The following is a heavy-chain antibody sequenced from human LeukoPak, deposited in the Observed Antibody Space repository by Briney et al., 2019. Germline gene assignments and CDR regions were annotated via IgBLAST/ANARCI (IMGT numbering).Heavy chain of an antibody. J-gene: IGHJ4*02. CDR3: AGWEYSSSWYWIDY. CDR1: GITISNHW. D-gene: IGHD6-13*01. Sequence: PGGSLRLSCAASGITISNHWMTWVRQAPGKGLEWVANIKQDGSETYYVDSVKGRFTISRDNAKNSLFLQMNSLRAEDTAVYYCAGWEYSSSWYWIDYWGRGTLVTVSS. CDR2: IKQDGSET. V-gene: IGHV3-7*01.